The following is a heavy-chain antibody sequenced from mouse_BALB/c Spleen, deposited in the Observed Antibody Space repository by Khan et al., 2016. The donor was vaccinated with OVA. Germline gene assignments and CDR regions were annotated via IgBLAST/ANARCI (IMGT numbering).Heavy chain of an antibody. CDR2: IWGDGNT. CDR1: GFSLTSYG. CDR3: ANFDYGYYAVDC. Sequence: VQLQESGPGLVAPSQSLSITCTVSGFSLTSYGVTWVRQPPGKGLEWLGVIWGDGNTNYHSAPISRLSISKDNSKSQVFLKLNSLQTDDTATYXCANFDYGYYAVDCWGQGTSVTVSS. V-gene: IGHV2-3*01. D-gene: IGHD2-4*01. J-gene: IGHJ4*01.